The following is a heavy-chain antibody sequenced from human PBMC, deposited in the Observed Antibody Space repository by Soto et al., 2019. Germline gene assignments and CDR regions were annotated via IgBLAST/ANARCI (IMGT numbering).Heavy chain of an antibody. J-gene: IGHJ4*02. V-gene: IGHV5-51*01. CDR3: ARQYDFWGGYYLFDY. CDR2: IYPGDSDT. CDR1: GYSFTSYW. D-gene: IGHD3-3*01. Sequence: PGESLKISCKGSGYSFTSYWIGWVRQMPGKGLEWMGIIYPGDSDTRYSPSFQGQVTISADKSISTAYLQWSSLKAPDTAMYYCARQYDFWGGYYLFDYWGQGTLVTVSS.